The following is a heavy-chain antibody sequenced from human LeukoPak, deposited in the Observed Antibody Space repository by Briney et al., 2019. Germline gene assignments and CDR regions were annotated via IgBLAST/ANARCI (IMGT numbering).Heavy chain of an antibody. CDR1: GFTFSSYG. J-gene: IGHJ4*02. Sequence: GRSLRLSCAASGFTFSSYGMHWVRQAPGKGLEWVAVISYDGSNKYYADSVKGRFTISRDSSKNTLYLQMNSLRAEDTAVYYCAKDTTLDYWGQGTLVTVSS. D-gene: IGHD2/OR15-2a*01. CDR2: ISYDGSNK. CDR3: AKDTTLDY. V-gene: IGHV3-30*18.